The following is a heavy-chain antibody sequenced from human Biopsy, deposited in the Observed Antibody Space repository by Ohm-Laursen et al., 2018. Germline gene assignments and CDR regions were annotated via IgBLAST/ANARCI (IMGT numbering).Heavy chain of an antibody. Sequence: SLRLSCAASEFTFNDYAMYWVRQAPGMGLDWVSGISWNSGTTDYADSVKGRFTISRDKAKNSLYLQMNSLGAEDTALYYCAKDRYTGKYYYYYGMDVWGQGTTVSVSS. J-gene: IGHJ6*02. CDR1: EFTFNDYA. V-gene: IGHV3-9*01. CDR3: AKDRYTGKYYYYYGMDV. CDR2: ISWNSGTT. D-gene: IGHD1-14*01.